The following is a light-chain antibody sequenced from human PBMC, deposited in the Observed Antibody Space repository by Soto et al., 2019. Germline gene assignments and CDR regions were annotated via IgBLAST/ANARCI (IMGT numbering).Light chain of an antibody. J-gene: IGLJ1*01. CDR3: SSYTSSSPLYV. CDR1: SSDVGGYEY. Sequence: QSTLTQPASVSGSPGQSITISCTGTSSDVGGYEYVLWYQQHPGKAPKLMIYDVSNRPSGVSNRFSGSKSGNMASLTISGLQAEDEADYYCSSYTSSSPLYVFGTGTKVTVL. CDR2: DVS. V-gene: IGLV2-14*01.